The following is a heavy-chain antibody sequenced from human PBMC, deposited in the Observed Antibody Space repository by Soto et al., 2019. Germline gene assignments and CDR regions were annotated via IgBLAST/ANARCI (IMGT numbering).Heavy chain of an antibody. D-gene: IGHD5-12*01. CDR3: ASRSWDGYDSHYYYGMDV. CDR1: GFTFSDYY. J-gene: IGHJ6*02. Sequence: QVQLVESGGGLVKPGGSLRLSCAASGFTFSDYYMSWIRQAPGKGLEWVSYISSGGSTIYYAASVKGRFTISRDNAKNSLYLQMTSLRAEATAVYYCASRSWDGYDSHYYYGMDVWGQGTTVTVSS. CDR2: ISSGGSTI. V-gene: IGHV3-11*01.